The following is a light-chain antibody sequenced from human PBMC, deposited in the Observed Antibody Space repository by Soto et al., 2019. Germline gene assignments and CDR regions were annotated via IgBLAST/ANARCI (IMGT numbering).Light chain of an antibody. CDR1: QSVSSSY. Sequence: EIVLTQSPGTLSLSPGERATLACRSIQSVSSSYLVWYQQKPCQAPRLLIYGASSRATGIADRFSGSGSGPDFTLTISRLEPEDVAVYYCQQYCSSPNTFGQGTKLEIK. CDR3: QQYCSSPNT. CDR2: GAS. J-gene: IGKJ2*01. V-gene: IGKV3-20*01.